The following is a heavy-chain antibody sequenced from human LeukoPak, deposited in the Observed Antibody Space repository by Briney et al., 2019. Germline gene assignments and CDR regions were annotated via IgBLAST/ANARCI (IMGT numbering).Heavy chain of an antibody. CDR1: GGSISSSNYY. D-gene: IGHD3-10*01. CDR2: IYYSGNS. Sequence: PSETLSLTCTVPGGSISSSNYYWGWIRQPPGKGLEWIGSIYYSGNSYYNPSLKSRVTMLVDTSKNHFSLNLSSVTAADTAVYYCTRGGIRYFDLWGRGTLVTVSS. V-gene: IGHV4-39*07. J-gene: IGHJ2*01. CDR3: TRGGIRYFDL.